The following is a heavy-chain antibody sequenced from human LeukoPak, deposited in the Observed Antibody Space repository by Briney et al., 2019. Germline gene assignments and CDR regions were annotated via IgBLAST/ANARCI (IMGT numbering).Heavy chain of an antibody. D-gene: IGHD1-26*01. CDR1: GFTFSNAW. J-gene: IGHJ4*02. V-gene: IGHV3-15*01. CDR3: TTIIVGATN. CDR2: IKSKIDGGTT. Sequence: GGSLRLSCAASGFTFSNAWMSWVRQAPGNGLEWVGRIKSKIDGGTTDYAAPVKGRFTISRDDSKNTLYLQMNSLKTEDTAVYYCTTIIVGATNWGQGTLVTVSS.